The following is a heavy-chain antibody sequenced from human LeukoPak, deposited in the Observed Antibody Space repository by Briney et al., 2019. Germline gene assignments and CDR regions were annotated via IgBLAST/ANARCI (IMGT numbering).Heavy chain of an antibody. Sequence: SETLSLTCAVYGGSFSGYYWSWIRQPPGKGLEWIGEINHSGSTNYNPSLKSRVTISVDTSKNQFSLKLSSVTAADTAVYYCARALSGWGAFDIWGQGTMVTVSS. CDR2: INHSGST. J-gene: IGHJ3*02. D-gene: IGHD3-22*01. V-gene: IGHV4-34*01. CDR1: GGSFSGYY. CDR3: ARALSGWGAFDI.